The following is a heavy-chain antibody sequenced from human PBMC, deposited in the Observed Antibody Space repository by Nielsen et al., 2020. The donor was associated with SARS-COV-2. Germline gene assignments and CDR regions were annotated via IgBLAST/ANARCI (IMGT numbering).Heavy chain of an antibody. Sequence: SVKVSCKASGFTFTSSAVQWVRQARGQRLEWIGWIVVGSGNTNYAQKFQERVTITRDMSTSTAYMELSSLRSEDTAVYHCAADLDAYYYDSSGYGYWGQGTLVTVSS. D-gene: IGHD3-22*01. CDR2: IVVGSGNT. J-gene: IGHJ4*02. V-gene: IGHV1-58*01. CDR1: GFTFTSSA. CDR3: AADLDAYYYDSSGYGY.